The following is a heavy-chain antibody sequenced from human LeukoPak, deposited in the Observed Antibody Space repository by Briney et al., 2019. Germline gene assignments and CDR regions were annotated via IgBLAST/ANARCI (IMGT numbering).Heavy chain of an antibody. V-gene: IGHV4-39*01. J-gene: IGHJ4*02. CDR1: GGSISSSSYY. Sequence: SETLSLTCTVWGGSISSSSYYWRWVRQPPGKGLEWIGSIFYSGSTYYNPSLKSRVTISVDTSKNQFSLKLSSVTAADTAVYYCARGGSHFDYWGQGTLVTVSS. D-gene: IGHD1-26*01. CDR3: ARGGSHFDY. CDR2: IFYSGST.